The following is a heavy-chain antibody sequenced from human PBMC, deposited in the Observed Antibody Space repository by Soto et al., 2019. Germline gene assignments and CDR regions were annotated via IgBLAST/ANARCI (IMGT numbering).Heavy chain of an antibody. J-gene: IGHJ6*02. V-gene: IGHV1-18*01. CDR1: GYTFTSYG. D-gene: IGHD4-4*01. CDR2: ISVYNGNT. CDR3: ASSYSNYALIDYYYYGMDV. Sequence: ASVKVSCKASGYTFTSYGVTWVRQAPGQGLEWMGWISVYNGNTNYAQKIQGRVTMTTDTSTSTAYMELSSLRSEDTAVYYCASSYSNYALIDYYYYGMDVWGQGTTVTVSS.